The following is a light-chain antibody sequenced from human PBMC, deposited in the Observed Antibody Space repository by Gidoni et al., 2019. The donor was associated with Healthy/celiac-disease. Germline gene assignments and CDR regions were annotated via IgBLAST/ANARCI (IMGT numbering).Light chain of an antibody. V-gene: IGKV1-39*01. J-gene: IGKJ3*01. CDR1: QGISSY. Sequence: DIPMTQSPSSLSASVGDRVTITCRASQGISSYLNWYQQKPGKAPKLLIYAASSLQSGVPSRFSGSGSGTDFTLTISSLQPEDFATYYCQQSYSTLRTFGPGTKVDIK. CDR3: QQSYSTLRT. CDR2: AAS.